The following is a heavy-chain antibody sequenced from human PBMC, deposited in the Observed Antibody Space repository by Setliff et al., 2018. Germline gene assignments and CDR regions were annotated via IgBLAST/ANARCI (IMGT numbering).Heavy chain of an antibody. CDR2: TIPIFGTT. J-gene: IGHJ4*02. CDR3: ARGYYDSYARYYVVGDY. V-gene: IGHV1-46*01. Sequence: ASVKVSCKASADTFTGYYVHWVRQAPGQGLEWMGWTIPIFGTTDYAQKFQGRVTMTRDTSTSTVYMELSSLRTEDTAVYYCARGYYDSYARYYVVGDYWGQGTPVTVSS. D-gene: IGHD3-22*01. CDR1: ADTFTGYY.